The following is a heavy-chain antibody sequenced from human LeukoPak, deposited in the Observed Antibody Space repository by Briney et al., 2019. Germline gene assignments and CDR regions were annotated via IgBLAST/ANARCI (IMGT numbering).Heavy chain of an antibody. V-gene: IGHV3-30*04. CDR3: ARDLGSSSPPYGMDV. CDR1: GFTFSSYA. J-gene: IGHJ6*04. Sequence: PAGGSLRLSCAASGFTFSSYAMHGPRQAPGKALEGVPHISYDGSNKYYADCVKGRFTISRDNSKNTLYLQMNSLIAEDTAVYYCARDLGSSSPPYGMDVWGKGTTVTVSS. CDR2: ISYDGSNK. D-gene: IGHD6-13*01.